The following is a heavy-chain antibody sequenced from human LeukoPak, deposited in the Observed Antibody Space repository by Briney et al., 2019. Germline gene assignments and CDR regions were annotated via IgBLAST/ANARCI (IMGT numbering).Heavy chain of an antibody. D-gene: IGHD1-20*01. CDR1: GYTFTGYY. Sequence: GASVKVSCKASGYTFTGYYMHWVRQAPGQGLEWMGIINPSGGSTSYAQKFQGRVTMTRDMSTSTVYMELSSLRSEDTAVYYCASSLELRITGTTAPDDGDVPYDAFDIWGQGTMVTVSS. CDR3: ASSLELRITGTTAPDDGDVPYDAFDI. V-gene: IGHV1-46*01. J-gene: IGHJ3*02. CDR2: INPSGGST.